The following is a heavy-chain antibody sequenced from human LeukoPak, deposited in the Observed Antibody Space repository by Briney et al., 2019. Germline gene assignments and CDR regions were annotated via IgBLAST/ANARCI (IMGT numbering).Heavy chain of an antibody. V-gene: IGHV4-34*01. D-gene: IGHD3-3*01. Sequence: KPSETLSLTSAVYGGSFSGYYWSWIRQPPGKGLEWIGEINHSGSTNYNPSLKSRVTISVDTSKNQFSLKLSSVTAADTAVYYCVRGTRIFGVAHYFDYWGQGTLVTVSS. J-gene: IGHJ4*02. CDR1: GGSFSGYY. CDR2: INHSGST. CDR3: VRGTRIFGVAHYFDY.